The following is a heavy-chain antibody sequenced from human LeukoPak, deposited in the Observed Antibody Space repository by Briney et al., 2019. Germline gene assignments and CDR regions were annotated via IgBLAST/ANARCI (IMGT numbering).Heavy chain of an antibody. Sequence: GGSLRLSCAAAGFTFSDYGMNWVRQAPGKGLEWVSGISGSGISTYYADSVKGRFTISRDNSKNTLYLQMNSLRVEDTAVYYCARDRDYDSFFQYWGQGTLVTVSS. CDR2: ISGSGIST. CDR3: ARDRDYDSFFQY. J-gene: IGHJ1*01. D-gene: IGHD3-22*01. CDR1: GFTFSDYG. V-gene: IGHV3-23*01.